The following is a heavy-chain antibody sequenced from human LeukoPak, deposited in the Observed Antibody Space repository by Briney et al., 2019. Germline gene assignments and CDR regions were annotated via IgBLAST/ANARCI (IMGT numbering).Heavy chain of an antibody. Sequence: PSETLSLTCTVSGGSISSYYWSWIRQPPGKGLEWIGYIYYSGSTKYNPSLKSRVTISVDTSKNQFSLKLSSVTAADTAVYYCARSYGSGSYFDYWGQGTLVTVSS. D-gene: IGHD3-10*01. CDR3: ARSYGSGSYFDY. CDR1: GGSISSYY. J-gene: IGHJ4*02. V-gene: IGHV4-59*01. CDR2: IYYSGST.